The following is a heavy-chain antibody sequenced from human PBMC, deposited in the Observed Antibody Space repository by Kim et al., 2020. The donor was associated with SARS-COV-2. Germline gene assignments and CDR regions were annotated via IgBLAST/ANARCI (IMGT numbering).Heavy chain of an antibody. CDR1: GFTFSNYG. J-gene: IGHJ6*02. V-gene: IGHV3-23*01. D-gene: IGHD3-10*01. Sequence: GGSLRLSCASSGFTFSNYGMNWVRQAPGKGPEWVSAISNSGSTFEADSVKGRFTISRDNSKNTLYLQMNSLRAEDTAGYYCAKRVGDTGSGYMDVWGQGTTVTVSS. CDR2: ISNSGST. CDR3: AKRVGDTGSGYMDV.